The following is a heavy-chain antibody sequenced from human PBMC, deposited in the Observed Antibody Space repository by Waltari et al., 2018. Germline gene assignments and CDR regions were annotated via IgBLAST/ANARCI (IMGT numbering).Heavy chain of an antibody. V-gene: IGHV3-53*02. CDR3: AASGYSSGWDFDY. CDR1: GFTVRGNY. D-gene: IGHD6-19*01. CDR2: IYSGGST. J-gene: IGHJ4*02. Sequence: EVQLVETGGGLIQPGGSLRLSCAASGFTVRGNYMTWVRQAPGKGLEWVSIIYSGGSTYYADSVKGRFTISRDNSKNMRYLQMNSLRAEDMAVYYCAASGYSSGWDFDYWGQGTLVTVSS.